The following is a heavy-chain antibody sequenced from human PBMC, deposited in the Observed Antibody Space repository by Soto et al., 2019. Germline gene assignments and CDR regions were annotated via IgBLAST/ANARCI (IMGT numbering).Heavy chain of an antibody. CDR1: GFSFTSYW. V-gene: IGHV3-7*05. Sequence: GGPLRLSCAVSGFSFTSYWMDWVRQAPGKGLEWVAMINEDGSEKYYVDSVKGRFTISRDNAKNSLYLEMDSLRAEDTAVYYCATRYHYDSSGYFYWGQGTLVTVSS. D-gene: IGHD3-22*01. CDR3: ATRYHYDSSGYFY. CDR2: INEDGSEK. J-gene: IGHJ4*02.